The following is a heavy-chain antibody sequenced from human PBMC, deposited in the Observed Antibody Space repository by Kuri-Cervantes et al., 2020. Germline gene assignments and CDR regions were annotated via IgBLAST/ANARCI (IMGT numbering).Heavy chain of an antibody. V-gene: IGHV3-64*04. CDR1: GFTFSNSA. Sequence: GESLKISCAASGFTFSNSAMHWVRQAPGKGLEFVSAISSNGGSTYYADSVKGRFTISRDNSKNTLYLQMNSLRAEDTAVYYCAKDRKITMVTYYFDYWGQGTLVTVSS. D-gene: IGHD3-10*01. CDR2: ISSNGGST. J-gene: IGHJ4*02. CDR3: AKDRKITMVTYYFDY.